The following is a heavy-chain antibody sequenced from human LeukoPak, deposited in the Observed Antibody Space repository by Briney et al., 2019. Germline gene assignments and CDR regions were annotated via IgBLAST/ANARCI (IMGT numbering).Heavy chain of an antibody. V-gene: IGHV1-18*01. Sequence: GASVKVSCKASGYTFTSYGISWVRQAPGQGLEWMGWISAYNGNTNYAQKLRGRVTMTTDTSTSTAYMELRSLRSDDTAVYYCARATDYYDSSGYPFDPWGQGTLVTVSS. CDR3: ARATDYYDSSGYPFDP. CDR1: GYTFTSYG. J-gene: IGHJ5*02. CDR2: ISAYNGNT. D-gene: IGHD3-22*01.